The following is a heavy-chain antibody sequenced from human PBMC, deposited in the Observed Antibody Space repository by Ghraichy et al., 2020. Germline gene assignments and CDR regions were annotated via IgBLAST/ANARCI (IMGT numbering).Heavy chain of an antibody. CDR3: AREVIAARNWFDP. CDR2: INPNSGGT. D-gene: IGHD6-6*01. Sequence: ASVKVSCKASGYTFTGYYMHWVRQAPGQGLEWMGRINPNSGGTNYAQKFQGRVTMTRDTSISTAYMELSRLRSDDTAVYYCAREVIAARNWFDPWGQGTLVTVSS. V-gene: IGHV1-2*06. J-gene: IGHJ5*02. CDR1: GYTFTGYY.